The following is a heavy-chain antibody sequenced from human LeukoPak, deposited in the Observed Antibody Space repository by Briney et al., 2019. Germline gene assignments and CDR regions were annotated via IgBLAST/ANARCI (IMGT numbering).Heavy chain of an antibody. J-gene: IGHJ4*02. CDR1: GFTFSSYA. D-gene: IGHD3-22*01. CDR2: ISSNGGST. V-gene: IGHV3-64*01. Sequence: QAGGSLRLSCAASGFTFSSYAMHWVRQAPGKGLEYVSAISSNGGSTYYANSVKGRFTISRDNSKNTLYLQMGSLRAEDMAVYYCARRDYDSSGLDYWGQGTLVTVSS. CDR3: ARRDYDSSGLDY.